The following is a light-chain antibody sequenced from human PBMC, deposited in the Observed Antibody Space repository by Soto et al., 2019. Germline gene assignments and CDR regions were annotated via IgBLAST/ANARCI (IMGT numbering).Light chain of an antibody. CDR2: EVS. V-gene: IGLV2-8*01. CDR1: SSDIGTYNY. J-gene: IGLJ2*01. Sequence: QSVLTQPPSASGSPGQSVTISCTGTSSDIGTYNYVSWYQQHPGKAPKLMIYEVSQRPSGVPDRFSGSKSGSTASLTVSGLQAEDEAYYYCNSYAGSNNVVFGGGTKLTVL. CDR3: NSYAGSNNVV.